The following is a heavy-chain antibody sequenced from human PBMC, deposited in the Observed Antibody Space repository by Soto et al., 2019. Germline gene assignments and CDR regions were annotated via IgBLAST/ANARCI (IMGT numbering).Heavy chain of an antibody. CDR3: ATVFSSFVYATYFFDY. CDR1: GFTFSSYA. CDR2: IPYDGSNK. V-gene: IGHV3-30-3*01. J-gene: IGHJ4*02. Sequence: GRSLRLSCAASGFTFSSYAMHWVRHAPGKGLEWVAVIPYDGSNKYYADSVEGRFTISRDNSKNTLYLQMNSLRAEDTAVYYCATVFSSFVYATYFFDYWGQRTLATVSS. D-gene: IGHD2-8*01.